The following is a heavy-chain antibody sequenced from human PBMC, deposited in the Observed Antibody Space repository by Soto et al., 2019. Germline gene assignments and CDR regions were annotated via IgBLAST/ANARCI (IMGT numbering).Heavy chain of an antibody. CDR3: ALKGDGYRGFKY. CDR1: GFSLSTSGVG. CDR2: IYWDDDK. J-gene: IGHJ4*02. Sequence: QITLKESGPTLVKPTQTLTLTCTLSGFSLSTSGVGVGWIRQPPGKALEWLALIYWDDDKRYSPFLKSRLTITKDTTKNQVVQTRTNMDPVDTATYYCALKGDGYRGFKYWGQGTLVTVSS. D-gene: IGHD5-12*01. V-gene: IGHV2-5*02.